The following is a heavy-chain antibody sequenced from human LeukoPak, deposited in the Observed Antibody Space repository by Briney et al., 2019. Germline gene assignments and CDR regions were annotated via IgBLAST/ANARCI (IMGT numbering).Heavy chain of an antibody. D-gene: IGHD3-22*01. Sequence: GGSLRLSCAASGFTFSSYAMSRVRQAPAKGLVWVSRIKRDGSSISYADSVKGRFTISRDNAKNTLYLQINSLRAEDTAVYYCARDQIVDDAFDIWGKGPMVTVSS. CDR3: ARDQIVDDAFDI. V-gene: IGHV3-74*01. CDR1: GFTFSSYA. J-gene: IGHJ3*02. CDR2: IKRDGSSI.